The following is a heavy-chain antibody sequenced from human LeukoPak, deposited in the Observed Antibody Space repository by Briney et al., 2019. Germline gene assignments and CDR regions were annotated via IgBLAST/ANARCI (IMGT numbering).Heavy chain of an antibody. CDR1: GFSFSNHG. Sequence: GGSLRLSCAASGFSFSNHGMHGVRQAPGKRLEWVAVIWDDGNNKRYANSVNGRFTISRDNSENTLYLQMNGLTAEDTAMYYCARDSYQDYYGRFDPWGQGTLVIVSS. J-gene: IGHJ5*02. CDR2: IWDDGNNK. V-gene: IGHV3-33*01. D-gene: IGHD3-10*01. CDR3: ARDSYQDYYGRFDP.